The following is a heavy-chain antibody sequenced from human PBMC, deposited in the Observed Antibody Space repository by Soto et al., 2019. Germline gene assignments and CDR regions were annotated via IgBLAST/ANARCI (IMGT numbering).Heavy chain of an antibody. Sequence: EVQLLESGGGFVQPGGSLRLSCADSGFTFSSYAMSWVRQAPGKGLEWLSDISGSGGSTYDADSVKGRFTISRDNYKNTMSLQMNSLRAEDTAVYDCAKDRITMVRGVIPEYNWFDPWGQGTLVTVSS. D-gene: IGHD3-10*01. CDR3: AKDRITMVRGVIPEYNWFDP. V-gene: IGHV3-23*01. CDR2: ISGSGGST. CDR1: GFTFSSYA. J-gene: IGHJ5*02.